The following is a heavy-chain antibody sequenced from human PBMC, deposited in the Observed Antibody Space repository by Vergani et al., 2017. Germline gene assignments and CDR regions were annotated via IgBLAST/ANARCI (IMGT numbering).Heavy chain of an antibody. D-gene: IGHD6-13*01. CDR2: INHSGST. CDR1: GGSFSGYY. CDR3: ARAGGIAAAGTDYFDY. Sequence: QVQLPQWGAGLLKPSETLSLTCAVYGGSFSGYYWSWIRQPPGKGLEWIGEINHSGSTNYNPSLKSRVTISVDTSKNQFSLKLSSVTAADTAVYYCARAGGIAAAGTDYFDYWGQGTLVTVSS. J-gene: IGHJ4*02. V-gene: IGHV4-34*01.